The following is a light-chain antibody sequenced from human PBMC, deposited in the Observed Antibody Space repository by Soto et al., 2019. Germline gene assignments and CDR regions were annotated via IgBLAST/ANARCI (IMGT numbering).Light chain of an antibody. J-gene: IGKJ1*01. CDR2: GAS. CDR3: QQYGSSRWT. V-gene: IGKV3-20*01. Sequence: EIVLTQSPGTLSLSPGERATISCRASQSVSSSYLAWYQQKPGQAPRLLIYGASTRATGIPDRFSGSGSGTDFTLTISTLEPEDFAVYYCQQYGSSRWTFGQGTKVDIK. CDR1: QSVSSSY.